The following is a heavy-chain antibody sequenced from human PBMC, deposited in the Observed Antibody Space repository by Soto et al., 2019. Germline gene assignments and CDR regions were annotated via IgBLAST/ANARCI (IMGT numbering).Heavy chain of an antibody. CDR2: ISGGASSI. V-gene: IGHV3-48*04. Sequence: EVQLLESGGGLVQPGGSLRLSCAASGFTFSSYAMSWVRQAPGKGLEWISYISGGASSINYADSVKGRFTISRDNAKNSLYLQMNSLRAEDTALYYCARWRSYGGSRSFDLWGQGTLVTVSS. D-gene: IGHD3-16*01. CDR1: GFTFSSYA. CDR3: ARWRSYGGSRSFDL. J-gene: IGHJ5*02.